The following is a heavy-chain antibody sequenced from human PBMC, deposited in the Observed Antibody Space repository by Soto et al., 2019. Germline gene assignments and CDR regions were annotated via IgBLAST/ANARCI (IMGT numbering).Heavy chain of an antibody. D-gene: IGHD4-17*01. J-gene: IGHJ4*02. CDR2: ISSDGNNQ. Sequence: QVQLMESGGGVVQPGRSLRLSCAVSGFTFSSHGMHWVRQAPGKGLEWVTAISSDGNNQFYGDSVKGRFTISRDNSKNMLYLQMDILRPEDTAMYYCAKDVSVTTAPDYWGQGTLVTVSS. CDR1: GFTFSSHG. V-gene: IGHV3-30*18. CDR3: AKDVSVTTAPDY.